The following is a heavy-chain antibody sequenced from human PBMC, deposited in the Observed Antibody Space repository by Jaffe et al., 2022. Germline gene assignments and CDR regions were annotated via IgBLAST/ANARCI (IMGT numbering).Heavy chain of an antibody. D-gene: IGHD3-10*01. Sequence: QVQLQESGPGLVKPSQTLSLTCTVSGGSISSGSYYWSWIRQPAGKGLEWIGRIYTSGSTNYNPSLKSRVTISVDTSKNQFSLKLSSVTAADTAVYYCARGSVTMVRGLYYFDYWGQGTLVTVSS. CDR2: IYTSGST. CDR3: ARGSVTMVRGLYYFDY. CDR1: GGSISSGSYY. J-gene: IGHJ4*02. V-gene: IGHV4-61*02.